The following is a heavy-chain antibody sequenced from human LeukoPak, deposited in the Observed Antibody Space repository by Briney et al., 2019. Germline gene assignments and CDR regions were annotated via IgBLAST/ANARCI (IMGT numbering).Heavy chain of an antibody. CDR3: ARSPDVVAIYFNY. D-gene: IGHD3-22*01. Sequence: SGPTLVKPTQTLTLTCTFSGFSLRTRKMCVSWIRQPPGKALEWLARIDWDDDKYYRTSLKTRLTISKDTSKNQVVLTMTSMDLVDSPTYYCARSPDVVAIYFNYWGKETRVTVP. J-gene: IGHJ4*02. CDR1: GFSLRTRKMC. V-gene: IGHV2-70*11. CDR2: IDWDDDK.